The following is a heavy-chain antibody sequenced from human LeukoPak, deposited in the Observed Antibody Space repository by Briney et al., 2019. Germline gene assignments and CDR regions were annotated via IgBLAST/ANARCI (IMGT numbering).Heavy chain of an antibody. V-gene: IGHV4-34*01. J-gene: IGHJ5*02. D-gene: IGHD3-3*01. CDR2: INHSGST. CDR1: GGSFSGYY. CDR3: ARVRYYDFWSGYSSAINWFDP. Sequence: PSETLSLTCAVYGGSFSGYYWSWIRRPPGKGLEWIGEINHSGSTNYNPSLKSRVTISVDTSKNQFSLKLSSVTAADTAVYYCARVRYYDFWSGYSSAINWFDPWGQGTLVTVSS.